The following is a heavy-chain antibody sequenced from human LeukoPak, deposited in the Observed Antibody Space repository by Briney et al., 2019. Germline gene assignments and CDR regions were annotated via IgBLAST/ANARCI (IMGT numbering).Heavy chain of an antibody. J-gene: IGHJ4*02. V-gene: IGHV4-59*02. CDR3: ARDTSSVTPPHN. CDR1: GGSVSSYY. CDR2: IYYSGST. D-gene: IGHD2-2*01. Sequence: SETLSLTCTVSGGSVSSYYWSWIRQPPGKGLEWIGYIYYSGSTNYNPSLKSRVTISVDTSKNQFSLKLSSVTAADTAVYYCARDTSSVTPPHNWGQGTLVTVSS.